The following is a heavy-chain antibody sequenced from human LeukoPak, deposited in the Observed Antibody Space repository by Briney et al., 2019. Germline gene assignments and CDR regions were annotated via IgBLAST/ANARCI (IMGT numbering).Heavy chain of an antibody. V-gene: IGHV4-38-2*01. CDR3: ARQGNGYSRVDY. J-gene: IGHJ4*02. D-gene: IGHD5-24*01. CDR1: DYSISSGYY. CDR2: IYHSGNT. Sequence: PSETLSLTCAVSDYSISSGYYWGWIRQPPGKGLEWIGSIYHSGNTYYYPSLKSRFTISIDTSKNQFFLKVNSVTAADTATYYCARQGNGYSRVDYWGQGTLVTVSS.